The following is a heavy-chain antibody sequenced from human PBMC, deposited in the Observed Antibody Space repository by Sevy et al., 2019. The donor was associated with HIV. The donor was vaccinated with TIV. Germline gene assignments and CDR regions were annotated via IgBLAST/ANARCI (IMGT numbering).Heavy chain of an antibody. V-gene: IGHV3-7*01. J-gene: IGHJ4*02. CDR2: IKQDGSVK. CDR3: VRAIAADGSF. CDR1: GFTLNSYW. D-gene: IGHD6-13*01. Sequence: GGSLRLSCVASGFTLNSYWMHWVRQAPGKGLEWVANIKQDGSVKYYVDSVKGRFTISRDNARNLLYLQMNSLRVEETALYYCVRAIAADGSFWGQGTLVTVSS.